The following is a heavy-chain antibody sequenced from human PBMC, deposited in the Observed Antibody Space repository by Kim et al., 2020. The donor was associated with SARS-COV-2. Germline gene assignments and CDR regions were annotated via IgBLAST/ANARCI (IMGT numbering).Heavy chain of an antibody. V-gene: IGHV3-23*01. CDR2: ISGSGGST. CDR3: AKDTYYYDSSGYFDY. Sequence: GGSLRLSCAASGFTFSSYAMSWVRQAPGKGLEWVSAISGSGGSTYYADSVKGRFTISRDNSKNTLYLQMNSLRAEDTAVYYCAKDTYYYDSSGYFDYWGQGTLVTVSS. J-gene: IGHJ4*02. CDR1: GFTFSSYA. D-gene: IGHD3-22*01.